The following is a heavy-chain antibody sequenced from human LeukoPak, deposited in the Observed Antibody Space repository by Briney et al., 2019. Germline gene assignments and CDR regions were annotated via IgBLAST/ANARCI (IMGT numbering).Heavy chain of an antibody. Sequence: GGSLRLSCAASGFTFSGYSMNWVRQAPGKGLEWVSSISSSSSYIYYADSVKGRFTISRDNAKNPLYLQMNSLRAEDTAVYYCARGVTGTTGWFDPWGQGTLVTVSS. CDR3: ARGVTGTTGWFDP. CDR1: GFTFSGYS. V-gene: IGHV3-21*01. J-gene: IGHJ5*02. D-gene: IGHD1-20*01. CDR2: ISSSSSYI.